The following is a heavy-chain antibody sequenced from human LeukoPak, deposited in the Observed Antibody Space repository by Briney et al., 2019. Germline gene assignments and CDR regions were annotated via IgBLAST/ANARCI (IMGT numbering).Heavy chain of an antibody. Sequence: GESLKISCKGSGYSFTSYWIGWVRQMPGKGLEWMGIIYPGDSDTRYSPSFQGQVTISADKSISTAYLQWSSLKASDTAMYYCARQKGGWFGELRPDPHDAFDIWGQGTMVTVSS. V-gene: IGHV5-51*01. J-gene: IGHJ3*02. D-gene: IGHD3-10*01. CDR1: GYSFTSYW. CDR3: ARQKGGWFGELRPDPHDAFDI. CDR2: IYPGDSDT.